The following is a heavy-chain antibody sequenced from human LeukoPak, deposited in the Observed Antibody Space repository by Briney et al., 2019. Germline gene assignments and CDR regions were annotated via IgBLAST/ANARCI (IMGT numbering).Heavy chain of an antibody. CDR3: AKPNSGDSGWYGPDY. V-gene: IGHV3-23*01. CDR2: ISGGGDIT. CDR1: GFTFSSYG. J-gene: IGHJ4*02. D-gene: IGHD6-19*01. Sequence: GGSLRPSCAASGFTFSSYGMSWVRQAPRKGLEWVSAISGGGDITYYADSVKGRFTISRDNSKNTLYLQMNRLRAEDTAVYYCAKPNSGDSGWYGPDYWGQGTLVTVSS.